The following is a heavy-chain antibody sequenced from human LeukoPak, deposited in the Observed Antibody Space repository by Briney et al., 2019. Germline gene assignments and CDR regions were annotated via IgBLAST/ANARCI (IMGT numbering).Heavy chain of an antibody. CDR3: ARESMVRGVSRSFDY. V-gene: IGHV1-2*02. J-gene: IGHJ4*02. D-gene: IGHD3-10*01. Sequence: ASVKVSCKASGYTFTGYYMHWVRQAPGQGLEWTGWINPNSGGTNYAQKFQGRVTMTRDTSISTAYMELSRLRSDDTAVYYCARESMVRGVSRSFDYWGQGTLVTVSS. CDR2: INPNSGGT. CDR1: GYTFTGYY.